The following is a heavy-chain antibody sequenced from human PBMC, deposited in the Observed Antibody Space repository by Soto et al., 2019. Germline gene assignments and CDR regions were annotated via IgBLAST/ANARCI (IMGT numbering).Heavy chain of an antibody. Sequence: GGSLRLSCAASGFTFSDYYMSWIRQAPGKGLEWVSYISSSGSTIYYADSVKGRFTISRDNAKNSLYLQMNSLRAEDTAVYYCARHKVALLWFGDGDSPGDNWFDPWGQGTLVTVSS. D-gene: IGHD3-10*01. CDR2: ISSSGSTI. J-gene: IGHJ5*02. CDR1: GFTFSDYY. CDR3: ARHKVALLWFGDGDSPGDNWFDP. V-gene: IGHV3-11*01.